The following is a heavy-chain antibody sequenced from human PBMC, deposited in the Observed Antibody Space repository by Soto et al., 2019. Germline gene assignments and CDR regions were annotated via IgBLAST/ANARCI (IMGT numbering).Heavy chain of an antibody. D-gene: IGHD2-21*01. Sequence: GGSLRLSCAASGFTFSSYAMSWVRQAPGKGLEWVSAISGSGGSTYYADSVKGRFTISRDNSKNTLYLQMNSLRAEDTAVYYCAKDRAPATISIPSGYMDVWGKGTTVTVSS. CDR1: GFTFSSYA. CDR3: AKDRAPATISIPSGYMDV. V-gene: IGHV3-23*01. J-gene: IGHJ6*03. CDR2: ISGSGGST.